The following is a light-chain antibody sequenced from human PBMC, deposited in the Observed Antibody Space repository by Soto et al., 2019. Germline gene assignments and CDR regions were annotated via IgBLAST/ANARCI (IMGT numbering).Light chain of an antibody. CDR3: SSYTTSSTLLYV. CDR2: AVS. V-gene: IGLV2-14*01. Sequence: QSALTQPASVSGSPGQSITISCTGTSSDVGGYNYVSWYQQHPGKAPKLVIYAVSKRPSGVSTRLSGSKSGNTASLTISGLQAEDEADYHCSSYTTSSTLLYVFGTGTKLTVL. CDR1: SSDVGGYNY. J-gene: IGLJ1*01.